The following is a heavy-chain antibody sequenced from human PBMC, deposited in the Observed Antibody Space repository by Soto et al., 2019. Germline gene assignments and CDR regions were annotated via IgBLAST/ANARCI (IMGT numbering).Heavy chain of an antibody. V-gene: IGHV1-3*01. Sequence: GASVKVSCKASGYTFTSYAMHWVRQAPGQRLEWMGWINAGNGNTKYSQKFQGRVTITRDTSTNTAYMELRSLRSDDTAVYYCAREGPRPYYYYGMDVWGQGTTVTVSS. CDR3: AREGPRPYYYYGMDV. CDR2: INAGNGNT. J-gene: IGHJ6*02. CDR1: GYTFTSYA.